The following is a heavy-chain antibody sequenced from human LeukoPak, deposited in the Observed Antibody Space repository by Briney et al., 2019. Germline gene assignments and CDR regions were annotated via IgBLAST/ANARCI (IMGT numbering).Heavy chain of an antibody. J-gene: IGHJ4*02. CDR3: ARISDSLIDY. CDR2: IYYSGST. V-gene: IGHV4-39*07. D-gene: IGHD2-21*01. CDR1: GGSISSSSYY. Sequence: SETLSLTCTVSGGSISSSSYYWGWIRQPPGKGLEWIGSIYYSGSTYYNPSLKSRVTISVDTSKNRFSLKLSSVTAADTAVHYCARISDSLIDYWGQGTLVTVSS.